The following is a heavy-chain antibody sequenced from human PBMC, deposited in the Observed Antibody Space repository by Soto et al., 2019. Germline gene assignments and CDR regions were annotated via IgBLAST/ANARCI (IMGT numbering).Heavy chain of an antibody. D-gene: IGHD3-10*01. CDR3: ARVWGGAFDI. CDR2: IYHSGMT. Sequence: SETLSLTCTVSGASISTYYWSWIRQPPGKGLEWIGYIYHSGMTHYSPSLKSRVTISLDTSKNQFSLKLSSVTAADTAVYYCARVWGGAFDIWGQGTMVTVSS. V-gene: IGHV4-59*01. J-gene: IGHJ3*02. CDR1: GASISTYY.